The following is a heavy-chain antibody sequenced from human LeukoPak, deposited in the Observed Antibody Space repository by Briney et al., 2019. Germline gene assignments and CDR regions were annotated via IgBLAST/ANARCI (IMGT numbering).Heavy chain of an antibody. CDR1: GGSISSGGYY. D-gene: IGHD1-26*01. Sequence: SQTLSLTCTVSGGSISSGGYYWSWIRQPPGKGLEWIGYIYHSGSTYYNPSLKSRVTISVDTSKNQFSLKLNSVTAADTAVYYSARASGSSSRDAFHIWGQGTMVTVSS. CDR2: IYHSGST. CDR3: ARASGSSSRDAFHI. J-gene: IGHJ3*02. V-gene: IGHV4-30-2*01.